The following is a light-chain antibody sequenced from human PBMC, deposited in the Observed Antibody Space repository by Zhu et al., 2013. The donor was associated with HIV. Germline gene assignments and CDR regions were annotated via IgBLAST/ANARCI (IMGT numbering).Light chain of an antibody. V-gene: IGKV1-39*01. CDR2: AAS. Sequence: DIQMTQSPSSLSASVGDRVTITCRADQDIRNDLGWFQQKPGQAPKLLIYAASTLQSGVPSRFSGGGSGTDFTLTISSLQPEDFATYYCQQTYMAPVNFGQGTRLEI. CDR3: QQTYMAPVN. CDR1: QDIRND. J-gene: IGKJ5*01.